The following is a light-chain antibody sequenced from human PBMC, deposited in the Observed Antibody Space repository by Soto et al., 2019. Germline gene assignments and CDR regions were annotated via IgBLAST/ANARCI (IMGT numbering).Light chain of an antibody. CDR3: QQYGSSPRT. CDR1: QSVRSS. Sequence: EIVLTQSPATLSLSPGERATLSCRASQSVRSSLGWYQQKPGQPPRLLIYDASNRATGIPDRFSGSGSGTDFTLTISRLEPEDFAVYYCQQYGSSPRTFGQGTRWIS. J-gene: IGKJ1*01. V-gene: IGKV3-20*01. CDR2: DAS.